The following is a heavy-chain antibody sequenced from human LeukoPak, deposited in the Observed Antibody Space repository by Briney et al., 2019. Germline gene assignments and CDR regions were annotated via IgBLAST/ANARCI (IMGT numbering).Heavy chain of an antibody. J-gene: IGHJ4*02. V-gene: IGHV3-7*01. Sequence: GGSLRLSCEASGFTFSSYWMSWVRQAPGKGLEWVANINQDGSAKDYGGSVKGRFTISRDNAKNSLYLQMNSLRAEDTAVYFCASAPSENYFDFWGQGTLVTVSS. CDR3: ASAPSENYFDF. CDR2: INQDGSAK. D-gene: IGHD3-3*01. CDR1: GFTFSSYW.